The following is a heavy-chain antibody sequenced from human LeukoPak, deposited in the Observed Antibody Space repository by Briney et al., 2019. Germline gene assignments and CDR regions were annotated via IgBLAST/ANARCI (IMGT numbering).Heavy chain of an antibody. CDR2: IYPDNSNT. CDR3: ARYHSVAGALGFDY. CDR1: GYSFTTYW. V-gene: IGHV5-51*01. D-gene: IGHD6-19*01. Sequence: GESLKISCQGSGYSFTTYWIGWVRQMPGKGLEWMGIIYPDNSNTRYSPSFQGQVTISADKSISTTYLQWSSLKASDTAMYYCARYHSVAGALGFDYWGRGTLVTVSS. J-gene: IGHJ4*02.